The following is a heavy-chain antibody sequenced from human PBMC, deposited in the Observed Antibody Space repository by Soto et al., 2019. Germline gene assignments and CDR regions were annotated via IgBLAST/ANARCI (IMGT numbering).Heavy chain of an antibody. CDR3: ARAPPAVIVPPPGNRFDH. CDR1: GYTFTSYG. Sequence: QVQLVQSGAEVKKPGASVKVSCKASGYTFTSYGISWVRQAPGQGLEWMGWISTYRGNTNYAQKLQGRVTMTTDTATSTAYMELRSLRSDDTALYYCARAPPAVIVPPPGNRFDHWGQGTLVTVSS. J-gene: IGHJ5*02. CDR2: ISTYRGNT. D-gene: IGHD2-2*01. V-gene: IGHV1-18*04.